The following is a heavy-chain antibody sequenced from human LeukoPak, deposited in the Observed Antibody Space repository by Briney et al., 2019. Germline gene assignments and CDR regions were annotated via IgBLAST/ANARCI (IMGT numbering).Heavy chain of an antibody. CDR3: AKDNFGLVPYCFDS. CDR1: GFPFSNYW. J-gene: IGHJ4*02. D-gene: IGHD2-21*01. V-gene: IGHV3-23*01. Sequence: GGSLRLSCVASGFPFSNYWTSWVRQAPGKGLEWVSSIGGGGFNTHYADSVKGRFSISRDTSTNTLYLEMNSLRADDSALYYCAKDNFGLVPYCFDSWGQGTLVTVSS. CDR2: IGGGGFNT.